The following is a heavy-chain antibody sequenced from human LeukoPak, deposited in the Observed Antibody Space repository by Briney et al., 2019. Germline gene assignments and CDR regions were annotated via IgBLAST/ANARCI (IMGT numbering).Heavy chain of an antibody. CDR2: ISGSGGST. J-gene: IGHJ4*02. Sequence: PGGSLRLSCAASGFTFSSYAMSWVRQAPGKGLEWVSAISGSGGSTYYADSVKGRFTISRDNAKNSLYLQMNSLRAEDTAVYYCARGKGSGSYSDYWGQGTLVTVSS. CDR1: GFTFSSYA. V-gene: IGHV3-23*01. CDR3: ARGKGSGSYSDY. D-gene: IGHD1-26*01.